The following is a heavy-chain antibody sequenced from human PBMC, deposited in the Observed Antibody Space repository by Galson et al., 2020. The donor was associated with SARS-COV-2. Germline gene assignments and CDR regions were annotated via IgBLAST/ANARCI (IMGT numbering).Heavy chain of an antibody. CDR2: ISAVGGST. D-gene: IGHD1-1*01. Sequence: SCAASGFRFSRYAMSWVRPPPGKGLEWVSSISAVGGSTYQADSVRGRFTVPSDNSKNTLYQQMNNLRAEDTALYYCAGGRLSTIILPDYWGQGTLVTVSS. CDR1: GFRFSRYA. V-gene: IGHV3-23*01. J-gene: IGHJ4*02. CDR3: AGGRLSTIILPDY.